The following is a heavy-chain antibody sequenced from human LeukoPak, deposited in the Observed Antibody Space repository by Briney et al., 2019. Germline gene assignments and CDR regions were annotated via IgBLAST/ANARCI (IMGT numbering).Heavy chain of an antibody. D-gene: IGHD5-18*01. CDR2: ISGYNGNT. CDR3: ARQVDTTMALPDY. J-gene: IGHJ4*02. CDR1: GYTFTSSG. V-gene: IGHV1-18*01. Sequence: APVKVCCKASGYTFTSSGISWGRQAPGHGLKCMGWISGYNGNTNYAQKLQGRVTMTTDTSTSTAYMELRSLISDDTAIYYCARQVDTTMALPDYWGQGTLVTVSS.